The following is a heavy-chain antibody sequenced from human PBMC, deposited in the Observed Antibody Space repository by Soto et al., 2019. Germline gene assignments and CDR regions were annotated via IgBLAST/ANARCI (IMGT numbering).Heavy chain of an antibody. J-gene: IGHJ6*03. Sequence: EVQLVESGGGLVQPGGSLRLSCAASGFTFSSYDMHWVRQATGKGLEWVSSTGAAGDTSYPGSVKGRFTISRENAKNCLDLQMNSLRAGDTAVYYCARGATRSFYYMDVWGKGTTVTVSS. V-gene: IGHV3-13*01. CDR2: TGAAGDT. CDR1: GFTFSSYD. D-gene: IGHD1-1*01. CDR3: ARGATRSFYYMDV.